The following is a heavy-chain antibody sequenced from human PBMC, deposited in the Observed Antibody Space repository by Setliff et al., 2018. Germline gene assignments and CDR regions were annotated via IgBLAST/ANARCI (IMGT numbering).Heavy chain of an antibody. V-gene: IGHV4-38-2*02. Sequence: PSETLSLTCTVSGYSISSGYYWGWIRQPPGKGLEWIGSIYHSGSTNYNPSLKSRVTILSDTSKNQSSLILSSVTAADTAVYYCASERESASRQTYFDSWGQGTLVTVSS. D-gene: IGHD2-15*01. CDR1: GYSISSGYY. CDR3: ASERESASRQTYFDS. J-gene: IGHJ4*02. CDR2: IYHSGST.